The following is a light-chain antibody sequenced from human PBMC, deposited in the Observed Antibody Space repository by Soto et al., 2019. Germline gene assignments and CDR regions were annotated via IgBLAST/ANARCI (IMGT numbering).Light chain of an antibody. CDR2: GAS. CDR1: QSVSSSY. V-gene: IGKV3-20*01. J-gene: IGKJ1*01. Sequence: EIVLTQSPGTLSLSPGERATLSCRASQSVSSSYLAWYQQKPGQAPRLLIYGASSRATGIPDRFSGSGSGTDFTLTIRRLEPEDFAVYYCQQYGSSPRAFGQGT. CDR3: QQYGSSPRA.